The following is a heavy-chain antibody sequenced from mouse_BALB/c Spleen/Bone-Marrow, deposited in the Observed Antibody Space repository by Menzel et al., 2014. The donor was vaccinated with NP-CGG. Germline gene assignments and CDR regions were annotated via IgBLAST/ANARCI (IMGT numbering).Heavy chain of an antibody. D-gene: IGHD1-1*01. CDR2: IYPSDSYT. J-gene: IGHJ2*01. Sequence: VQLQQSGAELVRPGASVKLSCKASGYTFTSYWISWVKQRPGQGLEWIGNIYPSDSYTNYNQKFKDKATLTVDKSSSTAYMQLSSPTSEDSAVYYCTREGYYGSSYVDYWGQGTTLTVSS. V-gene: IGHV1-69*02. CDR1: GYTFTSYW. CDR3: TREGYYGSSYVDY.